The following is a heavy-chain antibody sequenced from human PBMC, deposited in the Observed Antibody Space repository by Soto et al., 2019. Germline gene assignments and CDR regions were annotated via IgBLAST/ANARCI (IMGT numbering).Heavy chain of an antibody. CDR3: ARGPPGIAVAGIYWWFDP. J-gene: IGHJ5*02. V-gene: IGHV4-61*01. Sequence: PSETLSLTCTVSGGSVSSGSYYWSWIRQPPGKGLEWIGYIYYSGSTNYNPSLKSRVTISVDTSKNQFSLKLSSVTAADTAVYYCARGPPGIAVAGIYWWFDPWGQGTLVTVSS. CDR2: IYYSGST. D-gene: IGHD6-19*01. CDR1: GGSVSSGSYY.